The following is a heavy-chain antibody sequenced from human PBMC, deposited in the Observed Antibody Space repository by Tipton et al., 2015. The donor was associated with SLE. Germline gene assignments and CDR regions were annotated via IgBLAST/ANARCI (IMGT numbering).Heavy chain of an antibody. Sequence: TLSLTCTVSGDSISGTTYSWAWIRQSPGKGLEWIGSIYHSGSTYFNPSLKSRVTILVDTSQNQVSLRLNSVTAADTAVYYCAREGRLIFYEYQSPSWFDAWGQGTLVTVSS. V-gene: IGHV4-39*07. CDR3: AREGRLIFYEYQSPSWFDA. CDR2: IYHSGST. CDR1: GDSISGTTYS. D-gene: IGHD2-2*01. J-gene: IGHJ5*02.